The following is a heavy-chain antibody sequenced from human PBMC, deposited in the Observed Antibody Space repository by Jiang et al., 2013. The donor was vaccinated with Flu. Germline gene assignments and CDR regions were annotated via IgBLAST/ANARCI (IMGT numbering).Heavy chain of an antibody. Sequence: GAEVKKPGASVKVSCWASGYTFASYGISWVRQAPGQGLEWMGWISAYNGNTNYAQKFQGRVTMTTDTSTSTAYMELRSLRSDDTAVYYCAREVVVLEPITHYGMDVWGQGTTVTVSS. CDR3: AREVVVLEPITHYGMDV. V-gene: IGHV1-18*01. CDR2: ISAYNGNT. J-gene: IGHJ6*02. CDR1: GYTFASYG. D-gene: IGHD3-22*01.